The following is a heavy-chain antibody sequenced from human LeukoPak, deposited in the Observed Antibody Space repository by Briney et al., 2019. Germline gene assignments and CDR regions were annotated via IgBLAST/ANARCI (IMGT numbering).Heavy chain of an antibody. V-gene: IGHV3-48*01. J-gene: IGHJ4*02. CDR2: ISSNSSTI. CDR1: GFTFSSYS. CDR3: AREFVGYYYGSGSYDLDY. D-gene: IGHD3-10*01. Sequence: TGGSLRLSCAASGFTFSSYSMNWVRQAPGKGLEWVSYISSNSSTIYYADSVKGRFTISRDNAKNSLYLQMNSLRAEDTAVYYCAREFVGYYYGSGSYDLDYWGQGTLVTVSS.